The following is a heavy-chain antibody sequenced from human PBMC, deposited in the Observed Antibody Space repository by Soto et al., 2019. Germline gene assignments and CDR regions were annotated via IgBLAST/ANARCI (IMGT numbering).Heavy chain of an antibody. J-gene: IGHJ5*02. CDR3: ERTQDILTGYYLLDP. CDR2: INHSGST. V-gene: IGHV4-34*01. Sequence: PSETLSLTCAVYGGSFSGYYWSWIRQPPGKGLEWIGEINHSGSTNYNPSLKSRVTISVDTSKNQFSLKLSSVTAADTAVYYCERTQDILTGYYLLDPWGQGTLVTVSS. CDR1: GGSFSGYY. D-gene: IGHD3-9*01.